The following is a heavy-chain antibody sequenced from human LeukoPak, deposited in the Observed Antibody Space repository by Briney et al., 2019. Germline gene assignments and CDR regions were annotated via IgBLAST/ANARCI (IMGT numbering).Heavy chain of an antibody. CDR1: GFTFSNYD. V-gene: IGHV3-13*04. Sequence: PGGSLRLSCAASGFTFSNYDMHWVRQTTGKGLEWVSTICTAGDTYYQAYVKGRFTISRENAKNSLYLQMKSLRAGDTAVYYWARGADAFDIWGQGTMVSVSS. CDR3: ARGADAFDI. J-gene: IGHJ3*02. CDR2: ICTAGDT.